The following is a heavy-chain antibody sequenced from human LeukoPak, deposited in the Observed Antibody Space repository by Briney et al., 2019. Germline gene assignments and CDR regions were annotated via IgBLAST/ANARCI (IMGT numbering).Heavy chain of an antibody. Sequence: ASVKVSCKAPGYTFTSYYMHWVRQAPGQGLEWMGIINPSGGSTSYAQKFQGRVTMTRDTSTSTVYMELSSLRSEDTAVYYCASCRGKISPFDYWGQETLVTVSS. V-gene: IGHV1-46*01. CDR1: GYTFTSYY. CDR2: INPSGGST. J-gene: IGHJ4*02. D-gene: IGHD3-10*01. CDR3: ASCRGKISPFDY.